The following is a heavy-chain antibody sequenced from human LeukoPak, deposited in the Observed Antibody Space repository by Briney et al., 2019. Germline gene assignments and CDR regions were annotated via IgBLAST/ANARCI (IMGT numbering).Heavy chain of an antibody. J-gene: IGHJ4*02. D-gene: IGHD1-1*01. CDR2: IYSGGST. CDR1: GFTVSSNH. V-gene: IGHV3-53*01. Sequence: QPGGSLRLSCAGSGFTVSSNHMSWVRQAPRKGLEWVSVIYSGGSTDYADSVKGRFTISRDNSKNTLYLQMNSLRAEDTAVYHCARGPAGYNWGQGTLVTVSS. CDR3: ARGPAGYN.